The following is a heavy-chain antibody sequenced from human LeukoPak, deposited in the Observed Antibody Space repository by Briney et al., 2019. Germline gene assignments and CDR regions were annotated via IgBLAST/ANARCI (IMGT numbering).Heavy chain of an antibody. CDR3: ARGYYYDSSGYYSNDY. CDR1: GYTFTSYG. D-gene: IGHD3-22*01. Sequence: ASVKVSRKASGYTFTSYGISWVRQAPGQGLEWMGWISAYNGNTNYAQKLQGRVTMTTDTSTSTAYMELRSLRSDDTAVYYCARGYYYDSSGYYSNDYWGQGTLVTVSS. CDR2: ISAYNGNT. V-gene: IGHV1-18*01. J-gene: IGHJ4*02.